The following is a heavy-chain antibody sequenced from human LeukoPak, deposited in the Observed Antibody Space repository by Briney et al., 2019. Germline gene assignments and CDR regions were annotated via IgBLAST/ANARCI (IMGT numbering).Heavy chain of an antibody. Sequence: PSETLSLTCTVSGGSISSYYWSWIRQPPGKGLEWIGYIYYSGSTNYNPSLKSRVTISVDTSKNQFSLKLSSVTAADTAVYYCARDREVVGAFDIWGQGTMVTVSS. V-gene: IGHV4-59*01. J-gene: IGHJ3*02. CDR1: GGSISSYY. CDR3: ARDREVVGAFDI. CDR2: IYYSGST.